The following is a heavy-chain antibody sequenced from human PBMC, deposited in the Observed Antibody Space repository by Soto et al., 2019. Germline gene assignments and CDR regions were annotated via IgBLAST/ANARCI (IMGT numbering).Heavy chain of an antibody. D-gene: IGHD4-4*01. J-gene: IGHJ4*02. Sequence: ASVKVSCKASGYSFSTFAIHWVRQAPGQGLEWMGIINPSGGSTSYAQKFQGRVTMTRDTSTSTVYMELSSLRSEDTAVYYCARADYSNYFDYWGQGTLVTVSS. V-gene: IGHV1-46*03. CDR3: ARADYSNYFDY. CDR1: GYSFSTFA. CDR2: INPSGGST.